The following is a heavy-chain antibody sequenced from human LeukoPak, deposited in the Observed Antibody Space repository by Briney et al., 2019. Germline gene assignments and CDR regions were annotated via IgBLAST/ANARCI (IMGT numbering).Heavy chain of an antibody. CDR3: AAMWFGEYRHDAFDI. Sequence: AGGSLRLSCAASGFTFSSYSMSWVRQAPGKGLEWVSSISSSSSYIYQADSVKGRFTISRDNAKNSLYLQMNSLRAEDTAVYYCAAMWFGEYRHDAFDIWGQGTMVTVSS. V-gene: IGHV3-21*01. J-gene: IGHJ3*02. CDR2: ISSSSSYI. D-gene: IGHD3-10*01. CDR1: GFTFSSYS.